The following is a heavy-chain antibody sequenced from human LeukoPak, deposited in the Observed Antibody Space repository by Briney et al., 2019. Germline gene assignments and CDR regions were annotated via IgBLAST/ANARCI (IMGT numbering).Heavy chain of an antibody. J-gene: IGHJ5*02. V-gene: IGHV1-2*02. D-gene: IGHD3-22*01. CDR3: ARTRDYDSSGYYAP. CDR2: INPNSGGT. Sequence: ASVRVSCKASGYTFTGYYMHWVRQAPGQGLEWMGWINPNSGGTNYAQKFQGRVTMNRDTSISTAYMELSRLRSDDTAVYYCARTRDYDSSGYYAPWGQGTLVTVSS. CDR1: GYTFTGYY.